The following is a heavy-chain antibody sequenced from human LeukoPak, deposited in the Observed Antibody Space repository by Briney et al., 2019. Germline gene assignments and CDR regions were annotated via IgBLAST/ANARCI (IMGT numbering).Heavy chain of an antibody. CDR1: GYTLTELS. J-gene: IGHJ5*02. D-gene: IGHD4-17*01. CDR2: FDPEDGET. Sequence: ASVKVSCKVSGYTLTELSMHWVRQAPGKGLEWMGGFDPEDGETIYAQKFQGKVTMTEDTSTDTAYMELSSLRSEDTAVYYCAPDLSPEMTTVTTSWFDPWDQGTLVTVSS. CDR3: APDLSPEMTTVTTSWFDP. V-gene: IGHV1-24*01.